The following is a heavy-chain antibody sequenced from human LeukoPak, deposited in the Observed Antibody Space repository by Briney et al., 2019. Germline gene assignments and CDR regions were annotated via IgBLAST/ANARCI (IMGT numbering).Heavy chain of an antibody. CDR3: ASRGYCSGGSCYDY. J-gene: IGHJ4*02. CDR2: IYYSGST. V-gene: IGHV4-39*07. D-gene: IGHD2-15*01. CDR1: GGSISSSSYY. Sequence: SETLSLTCTVSGGSISSSSYYWGWIRQPPGKGLEWIGSIYYSGSTYHNPSLKSRVTISVDTSKNQFSLKLSSVTAADTAVYYCASRGYCSGGSCYDYWGQGTLVTVSS.